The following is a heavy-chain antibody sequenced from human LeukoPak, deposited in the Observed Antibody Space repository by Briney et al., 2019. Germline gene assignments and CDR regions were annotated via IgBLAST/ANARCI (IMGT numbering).Heavy chain of an antibody. CDR2: IKRDESKT. Sequence: GGSLRLSCAASGFTFSNYWMSWVRQAQGKGPEWVANIKRDESKTYYVDSVKGRFTISRDNAKNSLYLQMNSLRAEDTAVYYCAREASLYCSGNDCYWAFDRWGQGTLVTVSS. J-gene: IGHJ5*02. CDR3: AREASLYCSGNDCYWAFDR. V-gene: IGHV3-7*01. CDR1: GFTFSNYW. D-gene: IGHD2-2*01.